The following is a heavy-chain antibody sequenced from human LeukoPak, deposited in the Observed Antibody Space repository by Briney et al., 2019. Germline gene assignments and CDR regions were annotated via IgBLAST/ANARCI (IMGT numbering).Heavy chain of an antibody. Sequence: GGTLRLSCAASGFTFSNYGMNRVRQAPGKGLEWVSFTDTSGRYVYYGDSVKGRFTISRDNAKNLSFLQMNGLRAEDTALYYCARGRSITLLRGVAMSDGFDIWGQGAMVAVSS. CDR1: GFTFSNYG. CDR3: ARGRSITLLRGVAMSDGFDI. J-gene: IGHJ3*02. V-gene: IGHV3-21*06. D-gene: IGHD3-10*01. CDR2: TDTSGRYV.